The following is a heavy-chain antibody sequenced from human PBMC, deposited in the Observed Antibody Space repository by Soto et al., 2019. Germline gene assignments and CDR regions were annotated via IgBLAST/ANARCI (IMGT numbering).Heavy chain of an antibody. CDR3: ARQYNWNYLCDY. CDR2: IYYSGST. D-gene: IGHD1-7*01. CDR1: GGSISSGGYY. V-gene: IGHV4-30-4*01. J-gene: IGHJ4*02. Sequence: SSQTLSVSWSVAGGSISSGGYYWSCIRQPPGKGLEWIGYIYYSGSTYYNPSLKSRVTISVDTSKNQFSLKLSSVTAADTAVYYCARQYNWNYLCDYWGQGTLVTVSS.